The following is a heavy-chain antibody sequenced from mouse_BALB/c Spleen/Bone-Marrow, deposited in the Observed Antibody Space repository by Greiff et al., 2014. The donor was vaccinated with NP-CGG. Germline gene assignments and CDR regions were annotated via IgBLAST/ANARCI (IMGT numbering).Heavy chain of an antibody. CDR2: IDPANGNT. D-gene: IGHD1-1*02. Sequence: EVQLQQSGADLVKPGASVKLSCTASGFNIKDTYMHWVKQSPEQGLEWIGRIDPANGNTKYDPKFQGKATITADTSSNTPYLQLSSLTSEDTAVYYCARGKLWSYSLDYWGQGTSVTVSS. CDR1: GFNIKDTY. V-gene: IGHV14-3*02. CDR3: ARGKLWSYSLDY. J-gene: IGHJ4*01.